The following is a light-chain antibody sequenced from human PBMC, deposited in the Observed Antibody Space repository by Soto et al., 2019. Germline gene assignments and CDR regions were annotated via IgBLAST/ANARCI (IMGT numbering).Light chain of an antibody. V-gene: IGKV1-39*01. J-gene: IGKJ3*01. CDR3: QQSYSTPFT. Sequence: DMQVTQSPPSLSASVGDRVTITCRASLSIDTFLNWYKQKPGKAPELLIYAASILQSGVPSRFSSSGSGTDFTLTITSLQPEDCATYYCQQSYSTPFTVGPGTKVDFK. CDR2: AAS. CDR1: LSIDTF.